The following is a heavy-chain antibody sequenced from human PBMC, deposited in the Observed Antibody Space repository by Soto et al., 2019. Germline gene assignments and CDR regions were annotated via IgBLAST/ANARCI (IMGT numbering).Heavy chain of an antibody. CDR2: ISAYNGNT. V-gene: IGHV1-18*01. CDR3: ARPLQNHCSSTSCNNWFDP. J-gene: IGHJ5*02. Sequence: ASVKVSCKASGYTFTSYGISWVRQAPGQGLEWMGWISAYNGNTNYAQKLQGRVTMTTDTSTSTAYMELRSLRSDDTAVYYCARPLQNHCSSTSCNNWFDPWGQGTLVTVSS. D-gene: IGHD2-2*01. CDR1: GYTFTSYG.